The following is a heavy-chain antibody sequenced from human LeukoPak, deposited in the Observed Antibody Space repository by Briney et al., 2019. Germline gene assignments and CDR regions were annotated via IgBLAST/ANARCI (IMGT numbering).Heavy chain of an antibody. CDR1: GGSISSSSYY. D-gene: IGHD2-2*02. Sequence: SEALSLTCTVSGGSISSSSYYWGWIRPPPGKGLEWIGSIYYSGSTYYNPSLKSRVTISVDTSKNQFSLKLSSVTAADTAVYYCARAGYCSSTSCYIAFDIWGQGTMVTVSS. CDR2: IYYSGST. J-gene: IGHJ3*02. V-gene: IGHV4-39*01. CDR3: ARAGYCSSTSCYIAFDI.